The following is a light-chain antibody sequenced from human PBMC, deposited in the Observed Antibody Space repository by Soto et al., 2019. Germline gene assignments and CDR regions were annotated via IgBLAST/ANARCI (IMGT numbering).Light chain of an antibody. CDR3: SSYTTSNTRQIV. CDR1: SSDVGGYNY. Sequence: QSALTQPASVSGSPGQSITISCTGTSSDVGGYNYVSWYQHHPGKAPKLMIYDVSNRPSGVSIRFSGSKSDNTASLTISGLQPEDEADYHCSSYTTSNTRQIVLGTGTKLTVL. V-gene: IGLV2-14*03. CDR2: DVS. J-gene: IGLJ1*01.